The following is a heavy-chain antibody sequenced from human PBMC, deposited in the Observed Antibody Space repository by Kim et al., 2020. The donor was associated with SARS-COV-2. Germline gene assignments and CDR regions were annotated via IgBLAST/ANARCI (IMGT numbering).Heavy chain of an antibody. CDR3: ARGRPSFMIVVVITTPYYYMDV. Sequence: SETLSLTCAVYGGSFSGYYWSWIRQPPGKGLEWIGEINHSGSTNYNPSLKSRVTISVDTSKNQFSLKLSSVTAADTAVYYCARGRPSFMIVVVITTPYYYMDVWGKGTTVTVSS. D-gene: IGHD3-22*01. CDR1: GGSFSGYY. CDR2: INHSGST. V-gene: IGHV4-34*01. J-gene: IGHJ6*03.